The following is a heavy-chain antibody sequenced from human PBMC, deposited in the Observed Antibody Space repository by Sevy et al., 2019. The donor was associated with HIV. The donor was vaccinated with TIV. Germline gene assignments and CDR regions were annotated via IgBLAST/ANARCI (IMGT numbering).Heavy chain of an antibody. V-gene: IGHV3-23*01. J-gene: IGHJ3*02. CDR2: IFRSGDVT. Sequence: GGSLRLSCTASGFTFSSYAMNWVRQAPGKGLEWVSTIFRSGDVTYYADSVKGWFTISRDNSRNTLYLKMNSLRAEDTAVYYCAGARYDSSGSFDAFDIWGQGTMVTVSS. CDR1: GFTFSSYA. CDR3: AGARYDSSGSFDAFDI. D-gene: IGHD3-22*01.